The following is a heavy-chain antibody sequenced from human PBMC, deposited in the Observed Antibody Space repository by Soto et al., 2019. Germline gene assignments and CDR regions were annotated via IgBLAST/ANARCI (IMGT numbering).Heavy chain of an antibody. CDR3: AKVRRYYGSGSSIK. J-gene: IGHJ4*02. CDR1: GFTFTTYA. Sequence: EVQLLESGGGLVQPGGSLRLSCAASGFTFTTYAMTWVRQAPGKGLEWVSAIGPSGDNTYYADAVKGRFTISRDNSKNTLYLQMNSLRADDKAVYFCAKVRRYYGSGSSIKWGQGALVTVSS. D-gene: IGHD3-10*01. CDR2: IGPSGDNT. V-gene: IGHV3-23*01.